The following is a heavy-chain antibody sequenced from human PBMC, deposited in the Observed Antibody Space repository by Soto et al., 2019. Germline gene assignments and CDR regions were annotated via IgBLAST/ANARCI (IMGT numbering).Heavy chain of an antibody. CDR3: VLESKAGMRTDFDY. CDR1: GFTFSSYA. V-gene: IGHV3-64D*06. Sequence: GGSLRLSCSASGFTFSSYAMHWVRQAPGKGLEYVSAISSNGGSTYYADSVKGRFTISRDNSKNTLYLQMSSLRAEDTAVYYCVLESKAGMRTDFDYWGQGTLVTVSS. J-gene: IGHJ4*02. CDR2: ISSNGGST. D-gene: IGHD1-1*01.